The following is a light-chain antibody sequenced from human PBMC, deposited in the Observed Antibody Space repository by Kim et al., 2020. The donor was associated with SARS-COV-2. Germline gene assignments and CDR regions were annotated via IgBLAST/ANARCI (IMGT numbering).Light chain of an antibody. CDR1: QGISNY. V-gene: IGKV1-17*03. Sequence: DIQMTQSPSAMSASVGDRVTITCRASQGISNYLAWFQQKPGKVPKRLIYAASSFTLTISSLQPEDSATYYCLQHNNFPRLTFGGGTKVDIK. CDR2: AAS. CDR3: LQHNNFPRLT. J-gene: IGKJ4*01.